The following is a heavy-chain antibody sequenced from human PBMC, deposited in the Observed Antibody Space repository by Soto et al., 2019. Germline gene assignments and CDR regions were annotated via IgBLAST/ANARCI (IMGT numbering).Heavy chain of an antibody. D-gene: IGHD4-17*01. J-gene: IGHJ4*02. CDR1: GFTFSSSG. Sequence: GGSLRLSCAASGFTFSSSGMSWVRQAPGKGLEWVSTISGSGTSTYYADSVKGRFTISRDTSKNTLYLQMNGLRAEDTAVYYCAKVYGAPIWGQGILVTVSS. V-gene: IGHV3-23*01. CDR3: AKVYGAPI. CDR2: ISGSGTST.